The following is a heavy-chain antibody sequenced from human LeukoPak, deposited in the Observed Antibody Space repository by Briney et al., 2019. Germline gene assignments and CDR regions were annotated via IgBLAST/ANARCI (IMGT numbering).Heavy chain of an antibody. Sequence: SETLSLTCTVSGGSISSSSYYWGWIRQPPGKGLEWIGSIYYSGSTYYNPSLKSRVTISVDTSKNQFSLQLNSVTPEDTAVYYCARGQPYQPLFDYFDYWGQGTLVTVSS. V-gene: IGHV4-39*07. CDR1: GGSISSSSYY. CDR3: ARGQPYQPLFDYFDY. CDR2: IYYSGST. J-gene: IGHJ4*02. D-gene: IGHD2-2*01.